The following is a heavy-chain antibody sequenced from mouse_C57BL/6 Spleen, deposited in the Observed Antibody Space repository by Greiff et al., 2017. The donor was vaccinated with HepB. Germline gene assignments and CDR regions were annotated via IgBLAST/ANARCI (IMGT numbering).Heavy chain of an antibody. D-gene: IGHD1-1*01. J-gene: IGHJ1*03. CDR2: IDPENGDT. V-gene: IGHV14-4*01. CDR1: GFNIKDDY. Sequence: EVQLQQSGAELVRPGASVKLSCTASGFNIKDDYMHWVKQRPEQGLEWIGWIDPENGDTEYASKFQGKATITADTSSNTAYLQLSSLTSEDTAVYYCTTSITTVVVRNWYFDVWGTGTTVTVSS. CDR3: TTSITTVVVRNWYFDV.